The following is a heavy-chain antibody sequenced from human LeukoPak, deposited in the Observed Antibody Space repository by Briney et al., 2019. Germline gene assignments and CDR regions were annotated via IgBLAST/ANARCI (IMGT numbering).Heavy chain of an antibody. CDR2: ISSDGSIT. Sequence: GGSLRLSCAASGFTFSYYWMHWVRQAPGKGLEWVSRISSDGSITTYADSVKGRFTISRDNAKNTLYLQMNSLRAEDTAVYYCARGGRAMVDYWGQGTLVTVSS. CDR1: GFTFSYYW. J-gene: IGHJ4*02. D-gene: IGHD3-16*01. CDR3: ARGGRAMVDY. V-gene: IGHV3-74*01.